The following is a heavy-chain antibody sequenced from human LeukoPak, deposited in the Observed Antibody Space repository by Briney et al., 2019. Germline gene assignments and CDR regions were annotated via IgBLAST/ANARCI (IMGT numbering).Heavy chain of an antibody. D-gene: IGHD2-21*02. J-gene: IGHJ4*02. CDR1: GFTFSSYS. CDR3: ARDPIVVVTAALFDY. Sequence: GGSLRLSCAASGFTFSSYSMNWVRQAPGKGLDWVSSISSSSSYIYYADSVKGRFTISRDNAKNSLYLQMNSLRAEDTAVYYCARDPIVVVTAALFDYWGQGTLVTVSS. CDR2: ISSSSSYI. V-gene: IGHV3-21*01.